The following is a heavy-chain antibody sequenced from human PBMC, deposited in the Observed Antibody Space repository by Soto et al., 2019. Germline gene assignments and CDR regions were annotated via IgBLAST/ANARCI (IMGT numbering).Heavy chain of an antibody. Sequence: GASVKVSCKASGYTFTSYAMHWVRQAPGQRLEWMGWINAGKGNTKYSQKFQGRVTITRDTSASTAYMELSSLRSEDTAVYYCARGGLTIFGVVTDQYYFDYWGQGTLVTVSS. V-gene: IGHV1-3*01. CDR1: GYTFTSYA. J-gene: IGHJ4*02. D-gene: IGHD3-3*01. CDR3: ARGGLTIFGVVTDQYYFDY. CDR2: INAGKGNT.